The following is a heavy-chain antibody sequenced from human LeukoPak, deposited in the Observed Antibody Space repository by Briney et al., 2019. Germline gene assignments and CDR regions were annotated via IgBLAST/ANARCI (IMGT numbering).Heavy chain of an antibody. J-gene: IGHJ4*02. CDR3: ARVQRYCSSTSCFNGPFDY. CDR1: GFTFRTYW. V-gene: IGHV3-7*01. CDR2: INQAGSEE. D-gene: IGHD2-2*01. Sequence: AGGSLRLSCAASGFTFRTYWMSWVRQAPGKGLEWVANINQAGSEEYYVDSVKGRFSIYRDNAKNSLYLQMNSLRAEDTAVYYCARVQRYCSSTSCFNGPFDYWGQGTLVTVSS.